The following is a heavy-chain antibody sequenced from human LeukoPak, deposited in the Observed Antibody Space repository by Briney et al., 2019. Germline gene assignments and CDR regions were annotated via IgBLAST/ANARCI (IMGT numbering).Heavy chain of an antibody. CDR3: ARERFGELLLGSHRRKYSYYYMDV. CDR1: GFTFSNAW. J-gene: IGHJ6*03. CDR2: IKSKTDGGTT. V-gene: IGHV3-15*01. Sequence: PGGSLRLSCAASGFTFSNAWMSWVRQAPGKGLEWVGRIKSKTDGGTTDYAAPVKGRFTISRDDSKNTLYLQMNSLRAEDTAVYHCARERFGELLLGSHRRKYSYYYMDVWGNGTTVTVSS. D-gene: IGHD3-10*01.